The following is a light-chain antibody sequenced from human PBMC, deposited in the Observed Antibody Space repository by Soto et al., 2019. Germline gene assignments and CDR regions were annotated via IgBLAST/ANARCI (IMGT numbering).Light chain of an antibody. CDR1: SSXVGGYNY. V-gene: IGLV2-14*01. J-gene: IGLJ2*01. CDR2: EVS. CDR3: SSYTSSSTLV. Sequence: QSALTQPASVSGSPGQSITISCTGTSSXVGGYNYVSWYQQHPGKAPKLMIYEVSNRPSGVSNRFSGSKSGNTASLTISGLQAEDEADYYCSSYTSSSTLVFGGGTKLTVL.